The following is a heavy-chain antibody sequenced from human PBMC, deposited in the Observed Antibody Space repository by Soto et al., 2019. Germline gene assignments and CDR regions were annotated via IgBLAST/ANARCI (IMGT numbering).Heavy chain of an antibody. J-gene: IGHJ4*02. V-gene: IGHV3-30-3*01. D-gene: IGHD2-15*01. CDR3: ARDSGGYYFDY. Sequence: PGGSLRLSCAASGFTFSSYAMHWVRQAPGKGLEWVAVISYDGSNKYYADSVKGRFTISRDNSKNTLYLQMNSLRAEDTAVYYCARDSGGYYFDYWGQGTLVTVSS. CDR1: GFTFSSYA. CDR2: ISYDGSNK.